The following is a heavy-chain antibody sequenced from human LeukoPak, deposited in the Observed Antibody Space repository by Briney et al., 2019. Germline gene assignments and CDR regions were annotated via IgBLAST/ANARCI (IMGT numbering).Heavy chain of an antibody. J-gene: IGHJ4*02. CDR2: IYYSGST. CDR3: ARAPGTSYFDY. V-gene: IGHV4-39*07. Sequence: SETLSLTCTVSGGSISSRSYYWGWIRQSPGKGLEWIGSIYYSGSTDYNPTLKSRVTISVDTSKNQFSLKLTSVTAADTAVYYCARAPGTSYFDYWGQGTLVTVSS. CDR1: GGSISSRSYY.